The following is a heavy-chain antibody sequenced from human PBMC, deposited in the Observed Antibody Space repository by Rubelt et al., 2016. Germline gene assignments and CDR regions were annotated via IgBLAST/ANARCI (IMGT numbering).Heavy chain of an antibody. Sequence: SSYGMHWVRQAPGKGLEWVAVIWYDGSNKYYADSVKGRFTISRDNSKNTLYLQMNSLRAEDTAVYYCASGDSSGFEFDYWGQGTLVTVSS. CDR3: ASGDSSGFEFDY. D-gene: IGHD6-19*01. V-gene: IGHV3-33*01. J-gene: IGHJ4*02. CDR2: IWYDGSNK. CDR1: SSYG.